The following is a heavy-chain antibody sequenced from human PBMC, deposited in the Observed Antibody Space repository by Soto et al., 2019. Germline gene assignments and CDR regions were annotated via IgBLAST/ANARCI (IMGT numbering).Heavy chain of an antibody. V-gene: IGHV3-48*03. D-gene: IGHD3-3*01. J-gene: IGHJ6*02. CDR3: ASTMYYDFWSGYYTDKYYYYGMDV. CDR1: GFTFSSYE. Sequence: GGSLRLSCAASGFTFSSYEMNWVRQAPGKGLEWVSYISSSGSTIYYADSVKGRFTIPRDNAKNSLYLQMNSLRAEDTAVYYCASTMYYDFWSGYYTDKYYYYGMDVWGQGTTVTVSS. CDR2: ISSSGSTI.